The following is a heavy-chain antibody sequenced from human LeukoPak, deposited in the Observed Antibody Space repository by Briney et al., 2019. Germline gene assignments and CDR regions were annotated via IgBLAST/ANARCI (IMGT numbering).Heavy chain of an antibody. CDR2: MNPNSGKT. CDR3: ARELRRDDC. V-gene: IGHV1-8*01. J-gene: IGHJ4*02. D-gene: IGHD2-21*01. Sequence: ASVKVSCKASLYTFTSYDINWVRQATGQGLEWMGWMNPNSGKTGYAQKFQGRVTMTWDTSISTAYMELSSLRSEDTAIYYCARELRRDDCWGQGTLVTVSS. CDR1: LYTFTSYD.